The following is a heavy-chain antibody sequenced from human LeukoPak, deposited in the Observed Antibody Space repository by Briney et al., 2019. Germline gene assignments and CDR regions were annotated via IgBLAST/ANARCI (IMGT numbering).Heavy chain of an antibody. CDR3: ARFPAAINGYYGMDV. Sequence: SQTLSLTCAVSGGSISSGGYSWSWIRQPPGKGLEWIGYIYHSGSTYYNPSLKSRVTISVDRSKNQFSLKLSSVTAADTAVYYCARFPAAINGYYGMDVWGQGTTVTISS. D-gene: IGHD2-2*01. CDR2: IYHSGST. J-gene: IGHJ6*02. CDR1: GGSISSGGYS. V-gene: IGHV4-30-2*01.